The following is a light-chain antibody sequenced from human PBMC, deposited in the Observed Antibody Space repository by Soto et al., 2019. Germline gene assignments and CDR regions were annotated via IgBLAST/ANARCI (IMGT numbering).Light chain of an antibody. V-gene: IGLV2-11*01. CDR3: AAWDDSATAV. Sequence: QAVVTQPRSVSGSPGQSVTISCTGTSSDVGRYDYVSWYQQHPGKAPKLIIYDVTERPAGVPDRFSGSKSGNTASLTISGLRSEDEADYYCAAWDDSATAVFGGGTKLTVL. CDR2: DVT. CDR1: SSDVGRYDY. J-gene: IGLJ3*02.